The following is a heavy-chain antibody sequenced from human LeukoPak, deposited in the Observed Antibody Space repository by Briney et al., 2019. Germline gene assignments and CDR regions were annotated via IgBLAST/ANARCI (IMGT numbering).Heavy chain of an antibody. V-gene: IGHV1-2*02. CDR2: INPNSGGT. CDR1: GYTFTGYY. J-gene: IGHJ4*02. D-gene: IGHD5-24*01. Sequence: ASVTVSCKASGYTFTGYYMHWVRQAPGQGLEWMGWINPNSGGTNYAQKFQGRVTMTRDASISTAYMELGRLRADDTAVYYCARDRRRWLQVDYWGQGTPVTVSS. CDR3: ARDRRRWLQVDY.